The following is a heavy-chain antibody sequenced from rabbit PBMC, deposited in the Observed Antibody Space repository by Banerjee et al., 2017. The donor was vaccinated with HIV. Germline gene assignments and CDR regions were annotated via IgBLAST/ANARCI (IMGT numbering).Heavy chain of an antibody. D-gene: IGHD6-1*01. Sequence: QLEESAGGLVQPGGSLKLSCKASGFTLSSYYMNWVRQAPGKGLEWIGYIDPVFGITYYANWVNGRFTISSHNAQNTLYLELNSLTVADTATYFCVREAGYGGYGDANLWGPGTLVT. CDR3: VREAGYGGYGDANL. CDR2: IDPVFGIT. J-gene: IGHJ4*01. V-gene: IGHV1S7*01. CDR1: GFTLSSYY.